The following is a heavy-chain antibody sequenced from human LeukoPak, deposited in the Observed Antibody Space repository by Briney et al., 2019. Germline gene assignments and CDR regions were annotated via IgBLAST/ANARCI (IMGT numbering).Heavy chain of an antibody. J-gene: IGHJ3*02. CDR2: INPNSGGT. CDR1: GYTFTGYY. Sequence: ASVKVSCRASGYTFTGYYMHWVRQARGQAVEGMGWINPNSGGTNYAQKFQGRVTMTRDTSISTAYMELSRLRSDDTAVYYCARSAWLDGAFDIWGQGTMVTVSS. V-gene: IGHV1-2*02. CDR3: ARSAWLDGAFDI. D-gene: IGHD6-19*01.